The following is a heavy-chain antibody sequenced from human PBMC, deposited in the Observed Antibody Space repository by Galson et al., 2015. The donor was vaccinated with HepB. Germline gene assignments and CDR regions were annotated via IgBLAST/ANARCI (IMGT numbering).Heavy chain of an antibody. Sequence: CKASGGTFSSYAISWVRQAPGQGLEWMGGIIPIFGTANYAQKFQGRVTITADKSTSTAYMELSSLRSEDTAVYYCATPRSGSYYQAPLDYWGQGTLVTVSS. J-gene: IGHJ4*02. D-gene: IGHD1-26*01. CDR3: ATPRSGSYYQAPLDY. CDR1: GGTFSSYA. V-gene: IGHV1-69*06. CDR2: IIPIFGTA.